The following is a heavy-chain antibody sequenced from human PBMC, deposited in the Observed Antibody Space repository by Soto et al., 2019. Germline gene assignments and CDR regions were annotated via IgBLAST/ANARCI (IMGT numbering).Heavy chain of an antibody. Sequence: ASVKVSCKTSGYTFSNYCITWVRQAPGQPLEWLGWISLYSDGTNYAQKFQGRVSMTTDTSTTTAYMELRSLRSDDTAVYYCARVVPGAEAWFGPWGQGTLVTVSS. CDR3: ARVVPGAEAWFGP. CDR2: ISLYSDGT. V-gene: IGHV1-18*01. D-gene: IGHD2-2*01. CDR1: GYTFSNYC. J-gene: IGHJ5*02.